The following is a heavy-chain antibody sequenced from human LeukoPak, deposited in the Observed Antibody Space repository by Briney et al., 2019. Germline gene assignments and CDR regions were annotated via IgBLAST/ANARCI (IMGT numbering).Heavy chain of an antibody. J-gene: IGHJ3*02. CDR1: GFTFISET. CDR2: ISGSGGST. Sequence: GGSLRVSCASSGFTFISETMSWLRQAPGTGLEWVSAISGSGGSTYYADSVKGRFTISRDNSKNTLYLQMNSLRAEATAVYYCAHRGDGALDAFDIWGQGTIVTVSS. V-gene: IGHV3-23*01. D-gene: IGHD2-21*02. CDR3: AHRGDGALDAFDI.